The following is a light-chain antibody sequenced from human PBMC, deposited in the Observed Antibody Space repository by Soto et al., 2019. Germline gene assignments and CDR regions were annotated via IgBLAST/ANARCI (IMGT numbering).Light chain of an antibody. CDR2: AAS. V-gene: IGKV3-15*01. CDR3: QQYNNWPLT. CDR1: QSISRN. Sequence: EIILTQSLDTLSLSPGERATLSCSASQSISRNLAWYQQKPGQAPRPLIYAASTRATGLPARFSGSGSGTEFTLIISSLQSEDFAVYSCQQYNNWPLTFGEGSKV. J-gene: IGKJ1*01.